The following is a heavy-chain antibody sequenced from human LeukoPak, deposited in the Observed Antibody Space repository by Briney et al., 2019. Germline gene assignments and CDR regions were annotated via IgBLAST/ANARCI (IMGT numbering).Heavy chain of an antibody. CDR3: TRARGSFDL. CDR1: GFIFRNYA. Sequence: PGGSLRLSCAASGFIFRNYAMTWVRQAPGQGLEWVSSISWNSREIAYADSVKGRFTISRDNDRSTLYLQMNGLRGDDTALYFCTRARGSFDLWGQGTKVTVSS. D-gene: IGHD3-16*01. CDR2: ISWNSREI. J-gene: IGHJ3*01. V-gene: IGHV3-9*01.